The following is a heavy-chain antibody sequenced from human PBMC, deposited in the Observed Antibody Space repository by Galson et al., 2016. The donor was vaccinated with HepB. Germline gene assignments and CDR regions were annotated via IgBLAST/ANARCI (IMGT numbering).Heavy chain of an antibody. V-gene: IGHV3-23*01. CDR1: GFSFSSFA. CDR3: AKDPAAMVPYWYFDL. J-gene: IGHJ2*01. Sequence: SLRLSCAASGFSFSSFAMSWVRQAPGQGLEWVSAISGNGVTTYYADSVRGRFTISRDNSKNTVYLQMNSLRVEDTAVYYCAKDPAAMVPYWYFDLWGRGTLVTVSS. CDR2: ISGNGVTT. D-gene: IGHD5-18*01.